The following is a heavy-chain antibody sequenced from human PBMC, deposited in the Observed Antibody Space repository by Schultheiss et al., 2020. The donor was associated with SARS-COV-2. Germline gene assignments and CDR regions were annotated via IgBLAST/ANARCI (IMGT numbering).Heavy chain of an antibody. CDR3: AKPVVKAARPRDWFDP. CDR1: GFTFSSYA. V-gene: IGHV3-7*03. Sequence: GESLKISCAASGFTFSSYAMHWVRQAPGKGLEWVANIKQDGSEKYYVDSVKGRFTISRDNAKNSLYLQMNSLRAEDTAVYYCAKPVVKAARPRDWFDPWGQGTLVTVSS. J-gene: IGHJ5*02. CDR2: IKQDGSEK. D-gene: IGHD6-6*01.